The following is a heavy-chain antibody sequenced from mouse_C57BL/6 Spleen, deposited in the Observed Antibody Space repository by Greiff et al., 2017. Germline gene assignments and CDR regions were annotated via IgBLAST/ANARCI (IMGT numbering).Heavy chain of an antibody. J-gene: IGHJ2*01. CDR1: GYTFTSYW. V-gene: IGHV1-64*01. CDR2: IPPNSGST. CDR3: ARKTGAQAPEG. Sequence: VQLQQPGSELVKPGASVQLSSKASGYTFTSYWLHWVKQRPGQGLEWIGMIPPNSGSTNYNEKFKSKATLTVDKSSSTAYMQLSSLTSEDSAVYYCARKTGAQAPEGRGQGTTLTV. D-gene: IGHD3-2*02.